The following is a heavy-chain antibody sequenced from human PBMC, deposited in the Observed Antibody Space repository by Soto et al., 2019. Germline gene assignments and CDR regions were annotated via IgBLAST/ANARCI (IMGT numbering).Heavy chain of an antibody. J-gene: IGHJ5*02. D-gene: IGHD6-6*01. V-gene: IGHV4-31*03. CDR3: ARAFSSSSAVDL. CDR2: IYDSESA. Sequence: VQLQESGPGLVKPSQTLSLTCTVSGESISSGGYYWSWIRHHPGKGLEWIGYIYDSESAYYNPSLESRVTISMDTSKNQFAMRLSSVTAADTAVYFCARAFSSSSAVDLWGQGTQVTVSS. CDR1: GESISSGGYY.